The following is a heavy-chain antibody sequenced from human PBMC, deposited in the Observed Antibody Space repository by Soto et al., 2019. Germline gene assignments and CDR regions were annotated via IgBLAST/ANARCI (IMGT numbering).Heavy chain of an antibody. Sequence: PGGSLRLSCVASGFTFSSYSMSWVRQAPGKGLEWVGVISYDGNYIYYADSVKGRFTISRDNSKNTLYVQVNSLRPEDTAVYYCAKGILSATIGPYAMDVWGQGTTVTVSS. CDR3: AKGILSATIGPYAMDV. V-gene: IGHV3-30*18. D-gene: IGHD3-16*01. CDR2: ISYDGNYI. CDR1: GFTFSSYS. J-gene: IGHJ6*02.